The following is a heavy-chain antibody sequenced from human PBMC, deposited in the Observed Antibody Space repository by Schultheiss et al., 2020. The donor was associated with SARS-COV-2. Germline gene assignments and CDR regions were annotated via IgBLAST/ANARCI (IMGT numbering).Heavy chain of an antibody. D-gene: IGHD1-7*01. V-gene: IGHV4-30-4*01. Sequence: SQTLSLTCTVSGGSISSADYYWSWIRQPPGTGLEWIGYIFYSGTAYYNPSLKSRLTMSVDTSKNQFSLRLTTVTAADTAVYYCAGLELPYFDYWGQGTLVTVSS. CDR2: IFYSGTA. CDR3: AGLELPYFDY. J-gene: IGHJ4*02. CDR1: GGSISSADYY.